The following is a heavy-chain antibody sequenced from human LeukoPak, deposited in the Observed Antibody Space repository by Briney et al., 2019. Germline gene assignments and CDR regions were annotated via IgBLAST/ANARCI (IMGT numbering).Heavy chain of an antibody. Sequence: SETLSLTCTVSGGSISGYYWSWIRQPPGKGLEWIGYIYYSGSTYYNPSLKSRVTISVDTSKNQFSLKLSSVTAADTAVYYCARDSHGYSSSSHLGYWGQGTLVTVSS. J-gene: IGHJ4*02. CDR2: IYYSGST. V-gene: IGHV4-59*06. CDR1: GGSISGYY. D-gene: IGHD6-6*01. CDR3: ARDSHGYSSSSHLGY.